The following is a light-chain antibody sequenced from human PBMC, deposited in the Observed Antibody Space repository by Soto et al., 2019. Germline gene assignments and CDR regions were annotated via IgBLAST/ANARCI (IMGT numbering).Light chain of an antibody. V-gene: IGKV3-20*01. CDR3: HQYDSTPFT. CDR2: GTS. J-gene: IGKJ3*01. Sequence: EIVLTQSPGTLSLSPGERATLSCRASQSVSRTYLAWYQQKPVQTPRLLIYGTSSRATGIPDRFSGSGSGTDFTLTISTLEPEDFAVYYCHQYDSTPFTCGPGTKVDIK. CDR1: QSVSRTY.